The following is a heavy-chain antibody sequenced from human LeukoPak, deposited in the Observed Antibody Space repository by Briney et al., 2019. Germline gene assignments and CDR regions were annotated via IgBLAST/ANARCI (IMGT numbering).Heavy chain of an antibody. CDR2: ISYDGSNK. CDR3: AKGEQWLGTYFDY. V-gene: IGHV3-30*18. D-gene: IGHD6-19*01. Sequence: WGSLRLSCAASGFTFSSYGMHWVRQAPGKGLEWVAVISYDGSNKYYADSVKGRFTISRDNSKNTLYLQMNSLRAEDTAVYYCAKGEQWLGTYFDYWGQGTLVTVSS. CDR1: GFTFSSYG. J-gene: IGHJ4*02.